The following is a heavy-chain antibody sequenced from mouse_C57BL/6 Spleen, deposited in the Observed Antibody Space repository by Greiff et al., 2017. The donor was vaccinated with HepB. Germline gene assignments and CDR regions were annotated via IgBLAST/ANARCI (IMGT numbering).Heavy chain of an antibody. V-gene: IGHV5-4*01. D-gene: IGHD2-5*01. CDR3: ARDHSNYEAY. CDR2: ISDGGSYT. Sequence: DVKLVESGGGLVKPGGSLKLSCAASGFTFSSYAMSWVRQTPEKRLEWVATISDGGSYTYYPDNVKGRFTISRDNAKNNLYLQMSHLKSEDTAMYYCARDHSNYEAYWGQGTLVTVSA. J-gene: IGHJ3*01. CDR1: GFTFSSYA.